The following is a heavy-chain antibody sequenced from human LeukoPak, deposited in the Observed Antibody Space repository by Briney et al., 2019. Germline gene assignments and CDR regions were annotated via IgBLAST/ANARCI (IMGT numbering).Heavy chain of an antibody. CDR3: TTELDIRPNHY. V-gene: IGHV3-15*01. CDR1: GLTFNNVW. J-gene: IGHJ4*02. CDR2: IKRKSDGGTT. D-gene: IGHD3-22*01. Sequence: GGSLRLSCVISGLTFNNVWMSWVRQAPGKGLEWVGRIKRKSDGGTTDYAAPVKGRFTISRDDSKNTLYLQMNSLKSEDTAVYYCTTELDIRPNHYWGQGTLVTVSS.